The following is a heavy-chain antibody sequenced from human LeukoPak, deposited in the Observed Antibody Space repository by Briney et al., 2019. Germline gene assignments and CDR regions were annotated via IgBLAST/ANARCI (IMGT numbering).Heavy chain of an antibody. V-gene: IGHV3-21*01. J-gene: IGHJ6*02. D-gene: IGHD1-1*01. CDR1: GFTFGSYS. CDR3: ARERTRTYYYYGMDV. CDR2: ISSSSSYI. Sequence: GGSLRLSCAASGFTFGSYSMNWVRQAPGKGLEWVSSISSSSSYIYYADSVKGRFTISRDNAKNSLYLQMNSLRAEDTAVYYCARERTRTYYYYGMDVWGQGTTVTVSS.